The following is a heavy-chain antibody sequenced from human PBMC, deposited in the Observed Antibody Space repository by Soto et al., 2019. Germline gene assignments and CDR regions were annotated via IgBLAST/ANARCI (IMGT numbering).Heavy chain of an antibody. J-gene: IGHJ5*02. CDR1: DGSISSSLHY. CDR2: IYFTGLA. V-gene: IGHV4-39*01. D-gene: IGHD3-3*02. CDR3: ASPKIAFYNWFDP. Sequence: SETLSLTCTVSDGSISSSLHYWGWIRQSPGKGLEYLGTIYFTGLASYNPSLKSRVTISVDTSKNQFSLKLSSVTAADTAVYYCASPKIAFYNWFDPWGQGTLVTVSS.